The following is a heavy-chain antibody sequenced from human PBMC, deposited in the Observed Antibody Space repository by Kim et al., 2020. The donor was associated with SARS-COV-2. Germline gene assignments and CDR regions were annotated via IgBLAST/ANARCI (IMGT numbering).Heavy chain of an antibody. D-gene: IGHD3-3*01. CDR2: IYWNDDK. V-gene: IGHV2-5*01. J-gene: IGHJ4*02. CDR1: GFSLSTSGVG. Sequence: SGPTLVNPTQTLTLTCTFSGFSLSTSGVGVGWIRQPPGKALEWLALIYWNDDKRYSPSLKSRLTITKDTSKNQVVLTMTNMDPVDTATYYCAHRREETGMTYYDFWSGYSHFDYWGQGTLVTVSS. CDR3: AHRREETGMTYYDFWSGYSHFDY.